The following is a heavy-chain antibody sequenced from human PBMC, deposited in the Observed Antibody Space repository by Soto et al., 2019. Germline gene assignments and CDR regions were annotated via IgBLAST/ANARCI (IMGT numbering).Heavy chain of an antibody. V-gene: IGHV4-31*03. Sequence: SETLSLTCTVSGGSISSGGYYWSWIRQHPGKGLEWIGYIYYSGSTYYNPSLKSRVTISVDTSKNQFSLKLSSVTAADTAVYYCARVIYGPPNWFDPWGQGTLVTVYS. D-gene: IGHD4-17*01. CDR1: GGSISSGGYY. J-gene: IGHJ5*02. CDR3: ARVIYGPPNWFDP. CDR2: IYYSGST.